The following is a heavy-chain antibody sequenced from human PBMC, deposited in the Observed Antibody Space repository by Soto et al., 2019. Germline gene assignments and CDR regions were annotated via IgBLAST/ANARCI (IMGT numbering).Heavy chain of an antibody. CDR1: GYTFTCYY. CDR3: AKEGAIVAAGTSLSLYIAMEV. CDR2: INPNSGDT. Sequence: ALVNISCKASGYTFTCYYVHWVRQAPGQGLEWMGWINPNSGDTYLAQRFQGRVTMNRDTSIGTAYMELRGLTSDDTAEYYCAKEGAIVAAGTSLSLYIAMEVWRYSTTVTVSA. V-gene: IGHV1-2*02. J-gene: IGHJ6*04. D-gene: IGHD1-26*01.